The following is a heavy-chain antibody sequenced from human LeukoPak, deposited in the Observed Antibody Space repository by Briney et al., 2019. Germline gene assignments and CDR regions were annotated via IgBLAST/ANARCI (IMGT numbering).Heavy chain of an antibody. D-gene: IGHD6-19*01. V-gene: IGHV1-24*01. J-gene: IGHJ4*02. Sequence: ASVKVSCKVSGYTLTELSMHWVRQAPGKGVEWMGGFDPEDGETIYAQKFQGRVTMTEDTSTDTAYMELSSLRSEDTAVYYCATDLPYSSGWYYSGYWGQGTLVTVSS. CDR1: GYTLTELS. CDR3: ATDLPYSSGWYYSGY. CDR2: FDPEDGET.